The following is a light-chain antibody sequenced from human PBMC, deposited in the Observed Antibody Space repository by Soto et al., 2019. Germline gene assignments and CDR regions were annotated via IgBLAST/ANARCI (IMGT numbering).Light chain of an antibody. V-gene: IGLV2-14*01. CDR2: DVS. J-gene: IGLJ2*01. CDR1: SGDVGGYNY. CDR3: SSYPSSSTPVV. Sequence: QSALTQPASVSVSPGQSITISCTGTSGDVGGYNYVSWYQQHPGKAPKLMFYDVSNRPSGVSNRVSGSKSGNTASLTISGLEAEDEADYYCSSYPSSSTPVVFGGGTKLTVL.